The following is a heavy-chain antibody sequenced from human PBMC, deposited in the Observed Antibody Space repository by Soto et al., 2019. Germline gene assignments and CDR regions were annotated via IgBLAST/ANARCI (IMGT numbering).Heavy chain of an antibody. CDR3: AAGSGSYYIGYFDY. D-gene: IGHD3-10*01. CDR2: IVVGSGNT. CDR1: GFTFTSSA. V-gene: IGHV1-58*01. Sequence: QMQLVQSGPEVKKPGTSVKVSCKASGFTFTSSAVQWVRQARGQRLEWIGWIVVGSGNTNYAQKFQERVTITGDMSTSTAYMELSSLRSEDTAVYYCAAGSGSYYIGYFDYWGQGTLVTVSS. J-gene: IGHJ4*02.